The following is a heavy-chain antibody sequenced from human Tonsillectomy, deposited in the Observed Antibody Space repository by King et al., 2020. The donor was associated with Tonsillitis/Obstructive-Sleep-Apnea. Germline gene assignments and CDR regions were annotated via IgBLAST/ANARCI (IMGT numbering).Heavy chain of an antibody. Sequence: VQLVESGGDLVKPGGSLRLSCVASGFTFSDAWMSWVRLAPGKGLEWLGRIKSESHGGTTEYTEPVKDRFTISRDDSENTVYLRMNSLKTEDTAVYYCTTEGLHNWKGDYWGQGTPVTVSS. D-gene: IGHD1-20*01. CDR2: IKSESHGGTT. J-gene: IGHJ4*02. CDR3: TTEGLHNWKGDY. V-gene: IGHV3-15*01. CDR1: GFTFSDAW.